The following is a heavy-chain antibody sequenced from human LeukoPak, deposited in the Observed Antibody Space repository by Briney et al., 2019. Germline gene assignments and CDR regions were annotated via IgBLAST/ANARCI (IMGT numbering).Heavy chain of an antibody. J-gene: IGHJ3*02. V-gene: IGHV3-11*04. CDR2: ISSSGSTI. D-gene: IGHD2-2*01. CDR3: ARESIVVVPTTMDDASDI. Sequence: GGSLRLSCAASGFTVSSNYMSWVRQAPGKGLEWVSYISSSGSTIFYADSVKGRFTISRDNAKNALYLQMHSLRVEDTAVYYCARESIVVVPTTMDDASDIWGQGTMVTVSS. CDR1: GFTVSSNY.